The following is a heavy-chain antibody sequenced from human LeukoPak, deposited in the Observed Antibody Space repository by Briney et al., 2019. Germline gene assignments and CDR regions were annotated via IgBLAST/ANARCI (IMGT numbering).Heavy chain of an antibody. Sequence: GGSLRLSCAASGFTFNSYSMNWVRQAPGKGLEWVSSISSSSSYIYYADSVKGRFTISRDNAKNSLYLQMNSLRAEDTAVYYCARDRLGELSLYSDYWGQGTLVTVSS. CDR1: GFTFNSYS. D-gene: IGHD3-16*02. V-gene: IGHV3-21*01. CDR2: ISSSSSYI. J-gene: IGHJ4*02. CDR3: ARDRLGELSLYSDY.